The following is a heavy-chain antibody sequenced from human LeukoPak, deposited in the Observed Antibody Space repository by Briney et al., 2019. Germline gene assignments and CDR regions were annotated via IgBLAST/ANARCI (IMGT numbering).Heavy chain of an antibody. CDR3: ARAVGPFDY. V-gene: IGHV3-23*01. CDR2: ISGSGGST. Sequence: GGSLRLSCAASGFTFSSYAMSWVRQAPGKGLEWVSAISGSGGSTYYADSVKGRFTISRDNSDNMLFLQMNSLRGDDTAVYFCARAVGPFDYWGQGTLVTVSS. J-gene: IGHJ4*02. CDR1: GFTFSSYA.